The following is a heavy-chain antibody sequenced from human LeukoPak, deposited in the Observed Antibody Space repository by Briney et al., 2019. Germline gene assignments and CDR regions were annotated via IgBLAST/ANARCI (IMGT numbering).Heavy chain of an antibody. J-gene: IGHJ4*02. D-gene: IGHD6-19*01. Sequence: GGSLRLSCAASGFTFSSYEMNWVRQAPGKGLEWVSYISSSDGTRTYADSVKGRFTISRDNAKNSLYLEMNSLRAEDTAVYYCAREIVSAVAGNFDYWGQRTLVTVSS. CDR3: AREIVSAVAGNFDY. CDR1: GFTFSSYE. CDR2: ISSSDGTR. V-gene: IGHV3-48*03.